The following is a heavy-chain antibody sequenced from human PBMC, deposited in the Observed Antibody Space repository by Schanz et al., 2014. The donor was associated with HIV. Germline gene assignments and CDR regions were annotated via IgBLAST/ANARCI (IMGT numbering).Heavy chain of an antibody. CDR3: ARPDYDFWVDV. V-gene: IGHV3-11*01. CDR1: GFSFSDTY. Sequence: QVQLVESGGGLVKPGGSLRLSCAASGFSFSDTYMTWIRQAPGKGLEWISYISGSGNTIYSADSVKGRFTISRDNAKNSLSLQMNSLRAEDTAVYYCARPDYDFWVDVWGQGTTVIVSS. J-gene: IGHJ6*02. CDR2: ISGSGNTI. D-gene: IGHD3-3*01.